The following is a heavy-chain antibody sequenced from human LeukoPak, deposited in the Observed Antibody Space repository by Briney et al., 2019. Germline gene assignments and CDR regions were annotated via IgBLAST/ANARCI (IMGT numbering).Heavy chain of an antibody. D-gene: IGHD3-9*01. V-gene: IGHV4-39*07. CDR1: GFTFSSYN. CDR2: IYYSGST. CDR3: ARLTGTPHNWFDP. Sequence: GSLRLSCAASGFTFSSYNMNWARQPPGKGLEWIGSIYYSGSTYYNPSLKSRVTISVDTSKNQFSLKLSSVTAADTAVYYCARLTGTPHNWFDPWGQGTLVTVSS. J-gene: IGHJ5*02.